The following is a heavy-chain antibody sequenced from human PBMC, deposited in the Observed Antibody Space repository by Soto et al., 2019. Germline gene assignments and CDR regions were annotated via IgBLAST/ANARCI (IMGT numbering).Heavy chain of an antibody. CDR1: GFNLSSSA. V-gene: IGHV3-30-3*01. Sequence: GGSLRLSCAASGFNLSSSAMNWVRQAPGKGLEWLSVISYDGSKKYYADSVKGRFTISRDDSKNTLYLQMHSLRADDTAVYYCTRDRCSGTSCYLRYWGQGTLVTVSS. J-gene: IGHJ4*02. CDR2: ISYDGSKK. D-gene: IGHD2-2*01. CDR3: TRDRCSGTSCYLRY.